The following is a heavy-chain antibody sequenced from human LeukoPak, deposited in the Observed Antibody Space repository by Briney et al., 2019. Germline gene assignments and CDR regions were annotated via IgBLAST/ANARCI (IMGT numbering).Heavy chain of an antibody. V-gene: IGHV4-39*01. Sequence: PSETLSLTCTVSGGSISSSSYPWGWIRQPPGKGLEWIGSIYYSGTTYYNPSLKSRVTISVDTSKIQFSLKLSSVAATDTAVYFCARLRFDFWSGYTHPYFDYWGQGTLVTVSS. CDR3: ARLRFDFWSGYTHPYFDY. CDR1: GGSISSSSYP. CDR2: IYYSGTT. D-gene: IGHD3-3*01. J-gene: IGHJ4*02.